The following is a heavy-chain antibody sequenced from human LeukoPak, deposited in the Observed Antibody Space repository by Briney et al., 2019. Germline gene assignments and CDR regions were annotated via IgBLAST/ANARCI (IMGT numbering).Heavy chain of an antibody. V-gene: IGHV6-1*01. D-gene: IGHD5-24*01. Sequence: SQTLSLTCAISGDSVSSNSAAWNWIRQSPSRGLEWLARTYYRSKWYNDYAVSVKSRITINPDTSKNQFSLQLNSVTPEDAAVYYCAVEMATKGTNWFDPWGQGTLVTVSS. CDR3: AVEMATKGTNWFDP. CDR2: TYYRSKWYN. CDR1: GDSVSSNSAA. J-gene: IGHJ5*02.